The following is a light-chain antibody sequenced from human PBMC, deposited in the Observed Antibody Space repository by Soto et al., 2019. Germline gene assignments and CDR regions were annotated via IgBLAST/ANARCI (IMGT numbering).Light chain of an antibody. CDR2: DVS. CDR1: SSDVGGYNY. CDR3: SSYTSSSTLDYV. J-gene: IGLJ1*01. Sequence: QSALTQPASVSGSPGQSITISCTGTSSDVGGYNYVSWYQQHPGKAPKLMIYDVSNRPSGVSNRFSGSKPGNTASLTISGLQAEDEADYYCSSYTSSSTLDYVFGTGTKVTGL. V-gene: IGLV2-14*01.